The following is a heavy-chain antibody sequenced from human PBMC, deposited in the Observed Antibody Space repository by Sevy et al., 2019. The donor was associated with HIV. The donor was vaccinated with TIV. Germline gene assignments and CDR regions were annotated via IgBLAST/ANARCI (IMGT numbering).Heavy chain of an antibody. CDR1: GFTVNSNY. Sequence: GGSLRLSCAASGFTVNSNYITWVRQAPGKGLEGVSVIHSADTTYHADSVKDRFTISRDNFKNTLYLHMSSLRAEDTAVYYCARGKRGYGYALNYWGQGTLVTVSS. CDR2: IHSADTT. J-gene: IGHJ4*02. V-gene: IGHV3-66*01. CDR3: ARGKRGYGYALNY. D-gene: IGHD5-18*01.